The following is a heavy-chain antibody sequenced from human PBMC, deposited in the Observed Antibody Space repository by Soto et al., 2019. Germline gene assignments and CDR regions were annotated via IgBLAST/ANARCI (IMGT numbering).Heavy chain of an antibody. CDR3: ASPTQSAYYYYGMDV. CDR2: IYPGDSDT. Sequence: GVSPTNSWQVSGYTFTTSWIVLVRTLPGKGLEWMGIIYPGDSDTRYSPSFQGQVTISADKSISTAYLQWSSLKASDTAMYYCASPTQSAYYYYGMDVWGQGITVTGS. CDR1: GYTFTTSW. J-gene: IGHJ6*02. V-gene: IGHV5-51*01.